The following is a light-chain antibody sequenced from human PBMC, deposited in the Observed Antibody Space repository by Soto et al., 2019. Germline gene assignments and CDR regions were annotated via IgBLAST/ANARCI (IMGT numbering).Light chain of an antibody. J-gene: IGKJ4*01. CDR1: QDISNY. CDR3: QQYDNLPLT. V-gene: IGKV1-33*01. CDR2: DAS. Sequence: DIQMTQSPSSLSASVGDRVTITCQASQDISNYLNWYQQKPGKAPKLLIYDASNLETDVPSRFSGSGSGTDFTFTISSLQPEDIATYYCQQYDNLPLTFGGGTNVEIK.